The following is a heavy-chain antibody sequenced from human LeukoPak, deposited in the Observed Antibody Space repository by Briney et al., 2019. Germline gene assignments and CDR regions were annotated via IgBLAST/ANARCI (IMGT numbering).Heavy chain of an antibody. Sequence: GRSLRLSCAASGFTFDDYAMHWVRQAPGKGLEWVSGISWNSGSIGYADSVKGRFTISRDNAKNSLYLQMNSLRAEDTALYYCAKDRDIVVVPAALDYWGQGTLVTVSS. V-gene: IGHV3-9*01. J-gene: IGHJ4*02. CDR1: GFTFDDYA. CDR3: AKDRDIVVVPAALDY. CDR2: ISWNSGSI. D-gene: IGHD2-2*01.